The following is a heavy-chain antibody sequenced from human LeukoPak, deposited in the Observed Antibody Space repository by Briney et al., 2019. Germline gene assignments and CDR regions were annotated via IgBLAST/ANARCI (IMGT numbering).Heavy chain of an antibody. CDR1: GFTFSSYN. D-gene: IGHD1-26*01. CDR2: ISRSSDYI. J-gene: IGHJ4*02. Sequence: GGSLRLSCAASGFTFSSYNMNWVRQAPGKGLEWVSSISRSSDYIYYADSVKGRFTISRDNAKNSLYLQMNSLRAEDTAMYYCAREELSYWGQGTLVTVSS. CDR3: AREELSY. V-gene: IGHV3-21*01.